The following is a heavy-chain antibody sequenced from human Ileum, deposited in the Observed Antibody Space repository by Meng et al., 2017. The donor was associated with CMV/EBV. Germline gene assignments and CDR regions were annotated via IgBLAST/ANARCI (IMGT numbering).Heavy chain of an antibody. Sequence: SVKVSCKASGGTFSSYAISWVRQAPGQGLEWMGGIIPIFGTANYAQKFQGRVTITTDESTSTAYMELSSLRSEDTAVYYCARAWCSSTSCFRGYYYYYGMDVWGQGTTVTVSS. V-gene: IGHV1-69*05. CDR1: GGTFSSYA. CDR3: ARAWCSSTSCFRGYYYYYGMDV. D-gene: IGHD2-2*01. J-gene: IGHJ6*02. CDR2: IIPIFGTA.